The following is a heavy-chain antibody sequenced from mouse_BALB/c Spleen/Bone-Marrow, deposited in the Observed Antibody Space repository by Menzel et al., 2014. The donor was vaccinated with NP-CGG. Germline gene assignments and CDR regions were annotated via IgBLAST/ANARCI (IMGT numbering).Heavy chain of an antibody. D-gene: IGHD2-4*01. CDR2: ISSGSSTI. J-gene: IGHJ4*01. CDR3: ARSPYDYAAMDY. Sequence: EVMLVESGGGLVQPGGSRKLSCAASGFTFSSFGMHWVRQAPEKGLEWVAYISSGSSTIYYADTVKGRFTISRDNPKNTLFLQMTSLRSEDTAMYYCARSPYDYAAMDYWGQGTSVTVSP. V-gene: IGHV5-17*02. CDR1: GFTFSSFG.